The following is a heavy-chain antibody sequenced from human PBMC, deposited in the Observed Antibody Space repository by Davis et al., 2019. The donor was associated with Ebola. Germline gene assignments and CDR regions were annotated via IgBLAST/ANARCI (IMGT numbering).Heavy chain of an antibody. D-gene: IGHD1-26*01. CDR3: ARVATLVGGMDYFDY. CDR1: GYTLSDVS. Sequence: ASVKVSCKISGYTLSDVSMHWVRQAPGKGLEWMGGLDPEDGETIYAQKFQGRLTMTEDKSTNTAYMELSGLTSEDTAVYYCARVATLVGGMDYFDYWGQGTLVTVSS. J-gene: IGHJ4*02. V-gene: IGHV1-24*01. CDR2: LDPEDGET.